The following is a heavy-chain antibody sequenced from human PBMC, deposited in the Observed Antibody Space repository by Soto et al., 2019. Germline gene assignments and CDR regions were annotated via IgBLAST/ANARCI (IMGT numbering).Heavy chain of an antibody. Sequence: ALVKVSCKASGYTFTSYYMHWVRQAPGQGLEWMGIINPSGGSTSYAQKFQGRVTMTRDTSTSTAYMELSSLRSDDTAVYYCASDLGGDLMTIAAAGNDAFDIWGQGTMVTVSS. V-gene: IGHV1-46*01. D-gene: IGHD6-13*01. CDR2: INPSGGST. CDR1: GYTFTSYY. J-gene: IGHJ3*02. CDR3: ASDLGGDLMTIAAAGNDAFDI.